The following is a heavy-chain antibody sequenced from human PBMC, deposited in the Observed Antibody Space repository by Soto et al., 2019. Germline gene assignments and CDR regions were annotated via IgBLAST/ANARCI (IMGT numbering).Heavy chain of an antibody. Sequence: ASVKVSCKASGDTFSNHTISWVRQAPGQGLEWMGRIIAIHGVANYSQKFQGRVTITRDTSASTAYMELSSLRSEDTAVYYCARDDYGDYVRRYYYGMDVWGQGTTVTVSS. J-gene: IGHJ6*02. V-gene: IGHV1-69*04. CDR1: GDTFSNHT. CDR3: ARDDYGDYVRRYYYGMDV. CDR2: IIAIHGVA. D-gene: IGHD4-17*01.